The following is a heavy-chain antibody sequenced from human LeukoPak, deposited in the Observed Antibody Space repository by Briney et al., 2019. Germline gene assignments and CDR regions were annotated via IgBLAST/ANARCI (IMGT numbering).Heavy chain of an antibody. CDR3: ARVRYRLAETYIDY. CDR1: GYTFTGYY. V-gene: IGHV1-2*02. J-gene: IGHJ4*02. D-gene: IGHD3-16*01. CDR2: INPNSGGT. Sequence: GASVKVSCKAFGYTFTGYYMHWVRQAPGQGLEWMGWINPNSGGTNYAQKFQGRVTMTRDTSISTAYMELSRLRSDDTAVYYCARVRYRLAETYIDYWGQGTLVTVSS.